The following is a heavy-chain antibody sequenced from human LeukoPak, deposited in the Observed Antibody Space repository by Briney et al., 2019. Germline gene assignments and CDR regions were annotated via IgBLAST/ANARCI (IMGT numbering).Heavy chain of an antibody. J-gene: IGHJ4*02. D-gene: IGHD4-23*01. Sequence: GGSLRLSCATSGFTLSLAWMHWVRQAPGKGLVWVSRIDRDGSRINYADSVKGRFTISRDNGKNTLFLQMNSLRAEDAAVYYCVRGNDYGGPHYWGQGTLVTVSS. CDR3: VRGNDYGGPHY. V-gene: IGHV3-74*01. CDR1: GFTLSLAW. CDR2: IDRDGSRI.